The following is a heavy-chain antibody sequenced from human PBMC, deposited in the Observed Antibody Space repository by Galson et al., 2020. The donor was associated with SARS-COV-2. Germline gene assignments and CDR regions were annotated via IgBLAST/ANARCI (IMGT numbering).Heavy chain of an antibody. CDR1: GFSFSNFV. CDR2: ISDSGDST. J-gene: IGHJ4*02. D-gene: IGHD2-2*02. Sequence: GGSLSLSCAASGFSFSNFVMSWVRQHPEKRLERVSGISDSGDSTNYADSVKGRFTITRDTSRNTLYLQMNSLRAEDTAVYYCAKDHYTHNIFDLWGRGTLVTV. V-gene: IGHV3-23*01. CDR3: AKDHYTHNIFDL.